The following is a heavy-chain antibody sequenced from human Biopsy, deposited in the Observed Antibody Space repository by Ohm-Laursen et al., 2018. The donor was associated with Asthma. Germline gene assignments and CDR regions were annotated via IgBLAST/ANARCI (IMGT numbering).Heavy chain of an antibody. D-gene: IGHD6-13*01. Sequence: SDTLSLTCSLSSGSGGYMRRGNYYWGWIRQPPGKGLEWIGRIYYSGTNYYKPSLESRVTVSEDTSKSQFYLKLTSETAADTAVYYCVRGSSSWHHGPFHYYYGLDVWGQGTTATVSS. V-gene: IGHV4-39*01. CDR1: SGSGGYMRRGNYY. CDR3: VRGSSSWHHGPFHYYYGLDV. CDR2: IYYSGTN. J-gene: IGHJ6*02.